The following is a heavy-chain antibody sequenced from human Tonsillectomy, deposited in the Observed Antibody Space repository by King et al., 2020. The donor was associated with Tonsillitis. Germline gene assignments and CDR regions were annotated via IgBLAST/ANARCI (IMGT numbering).Heavy chain of an antibody. Sequence: VQLVESGGGLVQPGGSLRLSCAASGFTFDSYVMSWVRQAPGKGLEWVSTISGSVGSTYYADSVKGRFTISRDNSKNTLYLQMNSLRAEDTALYYCAKVNYDILTHFYSWGQGTLVTLSS. D-gene: IGHD3-9*01. J-gene: IGHJ4*02. CDR2: ISGSVGST. CDR3: AKVNYDILTHFYS. CDR1: GFTFDSYV. V-gene: IGHV3-23*04.